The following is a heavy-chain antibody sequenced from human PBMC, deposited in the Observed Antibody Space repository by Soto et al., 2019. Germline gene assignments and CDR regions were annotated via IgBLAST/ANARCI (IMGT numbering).Heavy chain of an antibody. J-gene: IGHJ4*02. CDR1: GYTFTTTY. Sequence: QVHLVQSGGEVKNPGASVKVSCKASGYTFTTTYITWVRQAPGQGLEWMGWISAYNGKTKYARNFEGRVTMTTDTSTSTAYMELRSLQYDDTAVYYCGRVPDYYYRGRYEARIDYWGQGTLVTVSS. CDR3: GRVPDYYYRGRYEARIDY. V-gene: IGHV1-18*01. CDR2: ISAYNGKT. D-gene: IGHD2-21*01.